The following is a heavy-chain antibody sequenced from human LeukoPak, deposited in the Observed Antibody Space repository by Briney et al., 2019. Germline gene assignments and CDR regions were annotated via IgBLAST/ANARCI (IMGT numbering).Heavy chain of an antibody. Sequence: SSQTLSLTCSVSGDSMTRGGYYWSWVRQHPGKGLEWVGFIYHSGTTFYNPSLESRATISVDTSQNQFSLKLTSVTAAYTAVYYCARAVDYRNYFDYWGQGTLVTVSS. CDR2: IYHSGTT. J-gene: IGHJ4*02. CDR3: ARAVDYRNYFDY. V-gene: IGHV4-31*03. CDR1: GDSMTRGGYY. D-gene: IGHD4-11*01.